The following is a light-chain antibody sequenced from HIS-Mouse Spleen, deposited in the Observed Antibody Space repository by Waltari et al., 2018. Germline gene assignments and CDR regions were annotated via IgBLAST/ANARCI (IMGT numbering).Light chain of an antibody. Sequence: EIGMTQSPATRSVSPGERATLSCRASQTVSSNLAWYQQKPGQAPRLLIYGASTRGTGIPARFSGSGSGTEFTLTISSMQSEDFAFYYCQQYNNWPPYTFGQGTKLEIK. CDR1: QTVSSN. V-gene: IGKV3-15*01. CDR2: GAS. CDR3: QQYNNWPPYT. J-gene: IGKJ2*01.